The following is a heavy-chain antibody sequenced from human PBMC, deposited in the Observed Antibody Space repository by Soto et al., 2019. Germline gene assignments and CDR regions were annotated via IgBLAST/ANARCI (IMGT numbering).Heavy chain of an antibody. CDR3: ARGVGSGSYYHRYNWYDP. CDR1: GYTFTNYG. J-gene: IGHJ5*02. D-gene: IGHD1-26*01. V-gene: IGHV1-18*01. Sequence: QVQLVQSGGEVKKPGASVKVSCKASGYTFTNYGISWVRQAPGQGLEWMGWINVYNGNTKYAQKVQGRVTMTTDTTTSTAYMELRSLRSDDTAVYYCARGVGSGSYYHRYNWYDPWGQGTVVTVSS. CDR2: INVYNGNT.